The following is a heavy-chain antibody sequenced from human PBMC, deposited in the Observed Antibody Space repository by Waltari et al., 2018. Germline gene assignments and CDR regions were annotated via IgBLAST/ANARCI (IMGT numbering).Heavy chain of an antibody. CDR2: IDPGDAYT. CDR1: GYSFTNYW. J-gene: IGHJ4*02. D-gene: IGHD3-10*01. CDR3: ARHTYGARPFGY. V-gene: IGHV5-10-1*03. Sequence: EVQLVQSGAEVKKPGESLRISCKGSGYSFTNYWITWVRQMPGKGLEWMGGIDPGDAYTNDSPSFQGHVTVSADKSSSTAYLQWSSLKASDTAMYYCARHTYGARPFGYWGQGTLVTVSS.